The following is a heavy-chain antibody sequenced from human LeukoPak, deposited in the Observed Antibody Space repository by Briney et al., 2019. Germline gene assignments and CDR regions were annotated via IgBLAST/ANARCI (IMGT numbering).Heavy chain of an antibody. Sequence: SETLSLTCTVSGGPINSITNYWGWIRQPPGKGLEWIGSIYYSGSTNYNPSLKSRVTISVDTSKNQFSLKLSSVTAADTAVYYCARRGIGYCSGGSCSPKYNWFDPWGQGTLVTVSS. CDR2: IYYSGST. CDR3: ARRGIGYCSGGSCSPKYNWFDP. V-gene: IGHV4-39*07. D-gene: IGHD2-15*01. CDR1: GGPINSITNY. J-gene: IGHJ5*02.